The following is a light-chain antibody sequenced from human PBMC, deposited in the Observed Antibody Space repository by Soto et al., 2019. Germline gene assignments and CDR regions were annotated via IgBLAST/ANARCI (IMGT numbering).Light chain of an antibody. J-gene: IGKJ1*01. CDR3: QQEGSVCT. Sequence: EVVSMKYQGTLSLSRGDRATLSCRASQSVSSNLAWYQQKPGQAPRLLIYGASNRATGIPDRFSGSGSGTDFTLTISILEPEDFAVYYCQQEGSVCTFCQGSKVDIK. V-gene: IGKV3-20*01. CDR1: QSVSSN. CDR2: GAS.